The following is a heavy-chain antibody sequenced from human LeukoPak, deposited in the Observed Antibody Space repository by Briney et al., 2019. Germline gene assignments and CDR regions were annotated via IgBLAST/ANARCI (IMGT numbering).Heavy chain of an antibody. CDR2: IYPGVHET. D-gene: IGHD1-26*01. J-gene: IGHJ6*03. CDR3: ARRRRESYYGPGSGSLYMDV. CDR1: GYSFTSYW. V-gene: IGHV5-51*01. Sequence: ESLKISCKASGYSFTSYWSSCVRQMPGKNLEWMGIIYPGVHETRYSPSFQGQVTISADKSISTACLQWSSLKASDTAMYYCARRRRESYYGPGSGSLYMDVLGKGTTVTVSS.